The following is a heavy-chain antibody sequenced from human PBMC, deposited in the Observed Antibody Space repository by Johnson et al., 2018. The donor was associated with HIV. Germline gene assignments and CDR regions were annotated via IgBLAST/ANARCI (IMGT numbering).Heavy chain of an antibody. CDR2: IYSGGGRGSP. D-gene: IGHD2-21*02. Sequence: VQLVESGGGLVKPGGSLRLSCAASGFSVSRNYMSWVRQAPGKGLEWVSLIYSGGGRGSPYYADSVKGRFTLSRDKSKNTLYLQMNSLRAEDTAVYYCARAGCGGDCSTDAFDIWGQGTMVTVSS. V-gene: IGHV3-53*01. CDR1: GFSVSRNY. CDR3: ARAGCGGDCSTDAFDI. J-gene: IGHJ3*02.